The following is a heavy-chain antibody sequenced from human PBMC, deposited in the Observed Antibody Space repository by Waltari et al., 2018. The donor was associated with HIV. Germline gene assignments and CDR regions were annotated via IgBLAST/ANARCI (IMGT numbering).Heavy chain of an antibody. D-gene: IGHD3-22*01. CDR3: VKDSGYNSSGGAFDI. V-gene: IGHV3-64D*06. CDR2: ITSHGKNT. Sequence: EVQLVASGGGLVQAGGSLSLACSASGFTFRNSPINWVRQAPGKGLEYVSAITSHGKNTYYVDSVKGRFTISRDNSKNMLYLQMRSLRAEDTALYYCVKDSGYNSSGGAFDIWGQGTMVIVSS. CDR1: GFTFRNSP. J-gene: IGHJ3*02.